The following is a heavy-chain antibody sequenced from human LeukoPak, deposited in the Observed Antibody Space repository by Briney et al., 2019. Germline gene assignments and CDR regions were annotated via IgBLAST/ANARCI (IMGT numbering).Heavy chain of an antibody. J-gene: IGHJ4*02. CDR2: ISGSGGST. Sequence: GGSLRLSCAASGFTFSSYSMNWVRQAPGQGLEWVAGISGSGGSTYYADSVKGHFTVSRDNSKNTLFLQMNSLRAEDTAVYYCAKDSTDYGDFDSWGQGTLVTVSS. D-gene: IGHD4-17*01. CDR3: AKDSTDYGDFDS. CDR1: GFTFSSYS. V-gene: IGHV3-23*01.